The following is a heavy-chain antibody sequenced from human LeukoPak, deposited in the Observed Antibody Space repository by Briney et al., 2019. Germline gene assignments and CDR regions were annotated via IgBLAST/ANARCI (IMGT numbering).Heavy chain of an antibody. CDR2: MHPSSGNT. CDR1: GYTFTNYD. V-gene: IGHV1-8*01. J-gene: IGHJ5*02. CDR3: TRVVPGPYNRFDP. D-gene: IGHD2-8*02. Sequence: ASVKVSCKASGYTFTNYDINWVRRAPGQGPEWMGWMHPSSGNTGYAQKFQGKVTMTRDTSISTAYMELNNLRSEDTAVYYCTRVVPGPYNRFDPWGQGTLVTVSS.